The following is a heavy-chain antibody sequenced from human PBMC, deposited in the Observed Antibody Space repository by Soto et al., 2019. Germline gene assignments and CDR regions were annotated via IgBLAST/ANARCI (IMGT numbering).Heavy chain of an antibody. D-gene: IGHD3-10*01. CDR2: IAPHSGRT. V-gene: IGHV1-18*04. CDR3: ARAVTGSSHSAY. J-gene: IGHJ4*02. Sequence: QVQLVQSGPEVKNPGASVRVSCVASGYAFTSYGVNWVRQAPGQGLEWMGWIAPHSGRTTYLPKFQGRVTMTADVSTNTAYIELRSLKSDDTGIYFCARAVTGSSHSAYWGQGTVVTVSS. CDR1: GYAFTSYG.